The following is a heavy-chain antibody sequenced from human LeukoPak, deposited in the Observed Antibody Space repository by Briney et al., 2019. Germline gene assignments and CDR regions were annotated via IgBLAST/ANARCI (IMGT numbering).Heavy chain of an antibody. V-gene: IGHV3-23*01. CDR2: ISGSGGST. D-gene: IGHD3-10*01. CDR1: GFTFSSYA. CDR3: AKGDMVRGVIITLFDY. J-gene: IGHJ4*02. Sequence: GGSLRLSCAASGFTFSSYAMSWVRQAPGKGLEWVSAISGSGGSTYYADSVKGRFTISKDNSKNTLYLQVNSLRAEDTAVYYCAKGDMVRGVIITLFDYWGQGTLVTVSS.